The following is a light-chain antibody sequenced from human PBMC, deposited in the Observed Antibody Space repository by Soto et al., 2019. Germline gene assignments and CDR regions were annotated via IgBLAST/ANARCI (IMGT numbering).Light chain of an antibody. CDR1: PSVNGN. Sequence: EVVVTQSPATLSVSPGERATLSCRASPSVNGNLAWYQQKPCQTPRLLIYDAEERATGIPDRFSGSGSGTALTLTISRLETEAFAVYYCQQYGDSSLTFGGGTKVEI. CDR3: QQYGDSSLT. J-gene: IGKJ4*01. V-gene: IGKV3D-15*01. CDR2: DAE.